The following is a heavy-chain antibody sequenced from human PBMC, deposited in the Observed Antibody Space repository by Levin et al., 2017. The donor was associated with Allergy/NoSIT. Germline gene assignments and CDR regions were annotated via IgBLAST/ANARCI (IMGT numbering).Heavy chain of an antibody. J-gene: IGHJ4*02. CDR3: AKERGYTGSGKFDY. V-gene: IGHV3-15*01. Sequence: GGSLRLSCAASGFIFSRAWMTWVRQAPGKGLEWVGRIKSATDGGTTDYAAPLKGRFTISRDNSQYTLYLQGNSLKTEDTAVYFCAKERGYTGSGKFDYGGQGKLVTV. CDR2: IKSATDGGTT. D-gene: IGHD3-10*01. CDR1: GFIFSRAW.